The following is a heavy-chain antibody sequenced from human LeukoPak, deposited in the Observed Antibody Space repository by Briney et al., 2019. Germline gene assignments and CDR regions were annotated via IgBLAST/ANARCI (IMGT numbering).Heavy chain of an antibody. CDR2: ISWDGGST. CDR1: GFTFDDYA. Sequence: GGSLRLSCAASGFTFDDYAMHGVRQAPGKGLEWVSLISWDGGSTYYADSVKGRFTISRDNSKNSLYLQMNSLRAEDTALYYCAKDRRGSYYYYYYMDVWGKGTTVTVSS. V-gene: IGHV3-43D*03. D-gene: IGHD1-26*01. CDR3: AKDRRGSYYYYYYMDV. J-gene: IGHJ6*03.